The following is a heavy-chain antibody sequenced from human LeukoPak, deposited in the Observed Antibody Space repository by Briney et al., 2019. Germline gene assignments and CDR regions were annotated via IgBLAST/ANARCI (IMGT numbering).Heavy chain of an antibody. Sequence: GGSLRLSCAASGFTFSSYAVSWVRQAPGKGLEWVSAISGSGGSTYYADSVKGRFTISRDNSKNTLYLQMNSLRAEDTAVYYCATFSAYYYDSSGHGDYWGQGTLVTVSS. D-gene: IGHD3-22*01. J-gene: IGHJ4*02. CDR3: ATFSAYYYDSSGHGDY. V-gene: IGHV3-23*01. CDR2: ISGSGGST. CDR1: GFTFSSYA.